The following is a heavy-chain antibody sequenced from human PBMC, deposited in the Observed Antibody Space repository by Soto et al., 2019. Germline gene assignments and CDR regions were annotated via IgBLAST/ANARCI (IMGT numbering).Heavy chain of an antibody. V-gene: IGHV3-23*01. Sequence: EVQLLESGGGLVQPGGSLRLSCAASGFTFSSYAMSWVRQAPGKGLEGVSAISGSGGSTYYADSVKGRFTISRDNSKNTLYRQMNSLRVEDTAVYYCAKDEAWYSSSSVPYGMDVWGQGTTVTVSS. CDR1: GFTFSSYA. J-gene: IGHJ6*02. D-gene: IGHD6-6*01. CDR3: AKDEAWYSSSSVPYGMDV. CDR2: ISGSGGST.